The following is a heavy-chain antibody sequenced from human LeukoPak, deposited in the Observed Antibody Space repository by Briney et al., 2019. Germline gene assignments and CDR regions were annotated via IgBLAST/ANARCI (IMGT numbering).Heavy chain of an antibody. V-gene: IGHV4-38-2*02. Sequence: NPSETLSLTCTVSGYSISSTYYWGWIRQPPGKGLEWIGSVHHSGSTYYNPSLKSRVTISVDTSKSHFSMNLRSVTAADTAVYYCATCVRGTTDFDYWGQGTLVTVSS. J-gene: IGHJ4*02. CDR1: GYSISSTYY. CDR3: ATCVRGTTDFDY. CDR2: VHHSGST. D-gene: IGHD1-1*01.